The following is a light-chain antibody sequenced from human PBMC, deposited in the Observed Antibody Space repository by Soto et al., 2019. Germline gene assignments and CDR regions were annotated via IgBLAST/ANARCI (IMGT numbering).Light chain of an antibody. CDR3: LQDINYPWT. V-gene: IGKV1-6*01. CDR2: AAS. J-gene: IGKJ1*01. Sequence: IQMTHXPXXXXSXXXDRCSMXFRASQGIRNDLGWYQQKPGIAPKLLIYAASSLQSGVPSRFSGSGSGTDFTLAISSLQPEDSATYYCLQDINYPWTFGQGTKVDIK. CDR1: QGIRND.